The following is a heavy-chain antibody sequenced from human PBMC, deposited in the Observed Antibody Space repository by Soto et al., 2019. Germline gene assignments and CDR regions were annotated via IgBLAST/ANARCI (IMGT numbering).Heavy chain of an antibody. V-gene: IGHV1-69*01. J-gene: IGHJ6*02. CDR2: LIPIFGTA. D-gene: IGHD2-15*01. Sequence: QVQLVQSGAEVKKPGSSVKVSCKASGGTFSSYAISWVRQSPGQGLERMGGLIPIFGTANYAQKFQGRVMITAVDPQTTADMELSSVRSDDTAVYFSATRTDTDTRQVNGMDVCGQGTTVTVSS. CDR3: ATRTDTDTRQVNGMDV. CDR1: GGTFSSYA.